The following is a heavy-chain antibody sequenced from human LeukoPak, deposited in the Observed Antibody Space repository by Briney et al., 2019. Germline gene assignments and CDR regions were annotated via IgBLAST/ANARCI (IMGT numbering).Heavy chain of an antibody. CDR2: IFHSGGT. CDR1: GGSITSSNW. V-gene: IGHV4-4*02. D-gene: IGHD4-17*01. J-gene: IGHJ4*02. CDR3: ARGRTYGDYYVHF. Sequence: SGTLSLTCAVSGGSITSSNWWSWVRQPPGKGLEWIGEIFHSGGTNYNPSLKSRVTISVDTSKNQFSLKLSSVTAADTAVYYCARGRTYGDYYVHFWGQGTLVTVSS.